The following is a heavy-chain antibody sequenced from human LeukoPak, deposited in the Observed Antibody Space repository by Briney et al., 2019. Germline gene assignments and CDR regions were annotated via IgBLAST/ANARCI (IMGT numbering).Heavy chain of an antibody. CDR2: ISSSSSYI. J-gene: IGHJ4*02. CDR3: ARFRYCSSSSCQRFDH. V-gene: IGHV3-21*04. D-gene: IGHD2-2*01. CDR1: GFTFSSYS. Sequence: NPGGSLRLSCAASGFTFSSYSMNWVRQAPGKGLEWVSSISSSSSYIYYADSVKGRFTISRDNAKNSLYLQMNSPRAEDTAVYYCARFRYCSSSSCQRFDHWGQGTLVTVSS.